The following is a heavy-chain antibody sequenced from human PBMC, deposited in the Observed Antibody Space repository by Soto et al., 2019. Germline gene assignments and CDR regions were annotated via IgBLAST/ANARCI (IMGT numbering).Heavy chain of an antibody. V-gene: IGHV2-5*02. Sequence: QITLKESGPTLVKPTQTLTLTSPFPGFPPTPRGGGVAWFLKPPEKALEWLALIYWDDDKRYSPSLKSRLTITKDTSKNQVVLTMTNMDPVDTATYYCAHSIGEQQLVPYFDYWGQGTLVTVSS. CDR3: AHSIGEQQLVPYFDY. D-gene: IGHD6-13*01. J-gene: IGHJ4*02. CDR2: IYWDDDK. CDR1: GFPPTPRGGG.